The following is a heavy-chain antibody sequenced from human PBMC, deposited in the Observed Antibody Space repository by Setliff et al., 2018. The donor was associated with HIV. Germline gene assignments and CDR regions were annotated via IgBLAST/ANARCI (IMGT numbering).Heavy chain of an antibody. Sequence: LSLTCAASGFTFNDAWMNWVRQAPGKGPEWLGFVNSNEIDYADSVRGRFTISRDNSKSSMYLQMRSLRVEDTAVYYCARALDTAMANGYFELWGPGTVVTVSS. CDR1: GFTFNDAW. CDR2: VNSNEI. CDR3: ARALDTAMANGYFEL. V-gene: IGHV3-11*04. J-gene: IGHJ4*02. D-gene: IGHD5-18*01.